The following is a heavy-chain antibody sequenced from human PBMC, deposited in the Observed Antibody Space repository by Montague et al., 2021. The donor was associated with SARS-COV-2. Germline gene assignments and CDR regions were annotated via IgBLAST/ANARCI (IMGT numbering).Heavy chain of an antibody. J-gene: IGHJ4*02. CDR2: ISGSGGST. CDR1: GFTFSSYA. Sequence: SLRLSCAASGFTFSSYAMSWVRQAPGKGLEWVSAISGSGGSTYYSDSLNVLFTISRDNSKNTLYLQMNSLRAEDTAVYYCASPRGIFGVVGDGFDYWGQGTLVTVSS. D-gene: IGHD3-3*01. V-gene: IGHV3-23*01. CDR3: ASPRGIFGVVGDGFDY.